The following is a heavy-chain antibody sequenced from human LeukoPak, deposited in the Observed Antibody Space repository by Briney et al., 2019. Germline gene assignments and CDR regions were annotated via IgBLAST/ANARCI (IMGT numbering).Heavy chain of an antibody. J-gene: IGHJ4*02. CDR3: AKDRLDSGYYFSYYFDY. CDR1: GFTFSNYA. V-gene: IGHV3-23*01. CDR2: ISNSGGST. Sequence: GGSLRLSCATSGFTFSNYALSWVRQAPGKGLEWVSAISNSGGSTYYADSVKGRFTISRDNSKNTLYLQMNSLRAEDTAVYYCAKDRLDSGYYFSYYFDYWGQGTLVTVSS. D-gene: IGHD5-12*01.